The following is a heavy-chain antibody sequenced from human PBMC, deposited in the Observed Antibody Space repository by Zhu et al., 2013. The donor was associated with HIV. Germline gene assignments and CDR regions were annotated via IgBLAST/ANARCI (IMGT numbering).Heavy chain of an antibody. CDR3: ARMYYYDSSGYSYGMDV. D-gene: IGHD3-22*01. J-gene: IGHJ6*02. CDR2: INPNSGGT. Sequence: QVQLVQSGAEVKKPGASVKVSCKASGYSFTGYYMHWVRQAPGQGLEWMGWINPNSGGTKYAQKFQGRVTMTRDTSTGTAYMELSRLKFDDTAVYYCARMYYYDSSGYSYGMDVWGQGTTVTVSS. CDR1: GYSFTGYY. V-gene: IGHV1-2*02.